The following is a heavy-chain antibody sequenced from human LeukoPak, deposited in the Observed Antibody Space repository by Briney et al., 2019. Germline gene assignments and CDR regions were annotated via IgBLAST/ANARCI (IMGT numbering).Heavy chain of an antibody. J-gene: IGHJ4*02. V-gene: IGHV3-7*03. CDR3: AKDGYSSSWSLKYYFDY. CDR1: GFSFSSYW. Sequence: GGSLRLSCAASGFSFSSYWMSWVRQAPGKGLEWVANINQDGSEKFYVDSVKGRFTISRDNSKNSLYLQMNSLRTEDTALYYCAKDGYSSSWSLKYYFDYWGQGTLVTVSS. CDR2: INQDGSEK. D-gene: IGHD6-13*01.